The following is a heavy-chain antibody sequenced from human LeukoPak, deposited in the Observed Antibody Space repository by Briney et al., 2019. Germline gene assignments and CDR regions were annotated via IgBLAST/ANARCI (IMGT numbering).Heavy chain of an antibody. D-gene: IGHD4-23*01. CDR1: GNTFSSYY. J-gene: IGHJ5*02. CDR2: IHPRGGRT. Sequence: GASVKVSCKASGNTFSSYYMHWVRQAPGQGLEWMGIIHPRGGRTTYAQKYQGRITMTRDTSTGTVYMELSSLRSEDTAVYYCARSQGGNTLWFDPWGQGTLVTVSS. V-gene: IGHV1-46*01. CDR3: ARSQGGNTLWFDP.